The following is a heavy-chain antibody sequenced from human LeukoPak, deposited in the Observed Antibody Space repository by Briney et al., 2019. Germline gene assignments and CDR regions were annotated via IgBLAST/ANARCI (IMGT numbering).Heavy chain of an antibody. J-gene: IGHJ4*02. CDR2: ISYDGSNK. V-gene: IGHV3-30*18. Sequence: GRSLRLSCAASGFTFSSYGMHWVRQAPGKGLEWVAVISYDGSNKYYADSVKGRFTISRDNSKNTLYLQMNSLRAEDTAVYYCAKDLYSYGYYFDYWGQGTLVTVSS. CDR1: GFTFSSYG. CDR3: AKDLYSYGYYFDY. D-gene: IGHD5-18*01.